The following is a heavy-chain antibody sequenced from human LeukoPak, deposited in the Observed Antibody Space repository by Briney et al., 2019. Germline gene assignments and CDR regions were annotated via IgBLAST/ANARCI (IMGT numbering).Heavy chain of an antibody. V-gene: IGHV4-34*01. Sequence: SETLSLTCAVYGGSFSGYYWSWIRQPPGKGLEWIGEINHSGSTNYNPSLKSRVTISVDTSKNQFSLKLSSVTAADTAVYYCARGQPPLVVPAATPIRRFDYWGQGTLVTVSS. J-gene: IGHJ4*02. D-gene: IGHD2-2*01. CDR2: INHSGST. CDR1: GGSFSGYY. CDR3: ARGQPPLVVPAATPIRRFDY.